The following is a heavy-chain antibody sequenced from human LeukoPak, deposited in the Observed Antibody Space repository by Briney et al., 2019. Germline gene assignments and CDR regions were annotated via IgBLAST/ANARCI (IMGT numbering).Heavy chain of an antibody. CDR1: GGSISSYY. D-gene: IGHD5/OR15-5a*01. Sequence: PSETLSLTCTVSGGSISSYYWSWIRQPPGKGLEWIGYIYYSGSTNYNPSLKSRVTISVDTSKNQFSLKLSSVTAAGMAVYYCARDLYVWGQGTLVTVSS. J-gene: IGHJ4*02. V-gene: IGHV4-59*01. CDR2: IYYSGST. CDR3: ARDLYV.